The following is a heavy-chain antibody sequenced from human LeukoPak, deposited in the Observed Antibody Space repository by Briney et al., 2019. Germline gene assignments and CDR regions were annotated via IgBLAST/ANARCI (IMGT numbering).Heavy chain of an antibody. CDR1: GGSISSHY. J-gene: IGHJ5*02. V-gene: IGHV4-59*11. D-gene: IGHD3-22*01. CDR3: AGSITMIVS. Sequence: SETLSLTCTVSGGSISSHYWSWIRQPPGKGLEWVGYISCSGSTNYNPSLKSRVTISVDTSKYQFSLRLSSVSAADTAVYYCAGSITMIVSWGQGTLVTVSS. CDR2: ISCSGST.